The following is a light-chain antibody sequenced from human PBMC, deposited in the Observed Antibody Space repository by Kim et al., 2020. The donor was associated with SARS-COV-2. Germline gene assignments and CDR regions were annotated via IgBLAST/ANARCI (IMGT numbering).Light chain of an antibody. CDR1: QSVSSN. J-gene: IGKJ1*01. CDR2: GAS. V-gene: IGKV3-15*01. Sequence: SVSPGERATLSCRASQSVSSNLAWYQQKPGQAPRLLIYGASTRATGIPARFSGSGSGTEFTLTVSSLQSEDFAVYYCQQYSNWWTFGQGTKVDIK. CDR3: QQYSNWWT.